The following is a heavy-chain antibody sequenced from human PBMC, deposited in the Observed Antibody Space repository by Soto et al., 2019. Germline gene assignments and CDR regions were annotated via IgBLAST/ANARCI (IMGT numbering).Heavy chain of an antibody. J-gene: IGHJ5*02. CDR2: IYYSGST. CDR3: ARLTLDYIYNWFDP. D-gene: IGHD4-4*01. V-gene: IGHV4-31*03. Sequence: SETLSLTCTVSGGSISSGGYYWSWIRQHPGKGLEWIGYIYYSGSTYYNPSLKSRVTISVDTSKNQFSLKLSSVTAADTAVYYCARLTLDYIYNWFDPWGQGTLVTVSS. CDR1: GGSISSGGYY.